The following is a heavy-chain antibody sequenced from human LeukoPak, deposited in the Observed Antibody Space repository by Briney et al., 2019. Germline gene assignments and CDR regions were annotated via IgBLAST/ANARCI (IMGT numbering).Heavy chain of an antibody. CDR2: ISSSGSTK. CDR3: AKDKSGVSDWFDP. V-gene: IGHV3-48*03. CDR1: GFTFSSYE. D-gene: IGHD3-10*01. Sequence: GGSLRLSCAASGFTFSSYEMNWVRQGPGKGLEWVSYISSSGSTKYYADSMKGRFTISRDNSKNTLYLQMNSLRAEDTAVYYCAKDKSGVSDWFDPWGQGTLVTVSS. J-gene: IGHJ5*02.